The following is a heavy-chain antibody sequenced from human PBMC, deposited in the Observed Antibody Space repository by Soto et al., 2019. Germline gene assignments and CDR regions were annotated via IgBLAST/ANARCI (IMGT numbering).Heavy chain of an antibody. CDR3: ANVPAGWEAGFFDY. CDR1: GITFSTYG. D-gene: IGHD1-26*01. J-gene: IGHJ4*02. CDR2: ISYDGSTK. V-gene: IGHV3-30*18. Sequence: QVQLVESGGGVVQPGRSLRLSCAASGITFSTYGMHWVRQAPGKGLEWVIFISYDGSTKFYADSVKGRFTISRDNSNNSVYVQMSSLRAEDTAVYYCANVPAGWEAGFFDYWGQGTLVTVSS.